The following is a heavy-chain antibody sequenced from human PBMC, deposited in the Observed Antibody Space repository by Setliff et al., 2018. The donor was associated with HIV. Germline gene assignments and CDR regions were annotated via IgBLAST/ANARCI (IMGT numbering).Heavy chain of an antibody. Sequence: GGSLRLSCAASGFTFTNSAMTWVRQAPGKGMEWVSLIQSSGIIYYADSVKGRFTISRDNSNNTLSLQMSSLRAEVTALYYCARTREMATIDSFDIWGQGTMVTVSS. V-gene: IGHV3-23*01. D-gene: IGHD5-12*01. CDR1: GFTFTNSA. J-gene: IGHJ3*02. CDR3: ARTREMATIDSFDI. CDR2: IQSSGII.